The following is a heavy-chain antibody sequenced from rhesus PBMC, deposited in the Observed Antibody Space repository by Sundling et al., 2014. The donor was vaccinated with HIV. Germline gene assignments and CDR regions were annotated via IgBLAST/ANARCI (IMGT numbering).Heavy chain of an antibody. J-gene: IGHJ4*01. CDR3: AKDTGTRQFDY. CDR2: IHGSGAST. V-gene: IGHV4-106*01. D-gene: IGHD1-26*01. CDR1: GGSISGGYY. Sequence: QVQLQESGPGLVKPSETLALTCAVSGGSISGGYYWSWIRQPPGKGLEWIGNIHGSGASTKYNPSLKSRVTISKDTSKNQFSLKLTSVTAADTAVYYCAKDTGTRQFDYWGQGVLVTVSS.